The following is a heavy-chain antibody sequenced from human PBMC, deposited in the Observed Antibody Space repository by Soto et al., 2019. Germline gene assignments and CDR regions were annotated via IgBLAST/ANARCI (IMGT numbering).Heavy chain of an antibody. J-gene: IGHJ3*02. Sequence: PSETLSLTCTVSGGSISSYYWSWIRQPPGKGLEWIGYIYYSGSTNYNPSLKSRVTISVDTSKNQFSLKLSSVTAADTAVYYCASLYCSSTSCYGGNDAFDIWGKGTMVPVSS. CDR3: ASLYCSSTSCYGGNDAFDI. D-gene: IGHD2-2*01. CDR1: GGSISSYY. V-gene: IGHV4-59*01. CDR2: IYYSGST.